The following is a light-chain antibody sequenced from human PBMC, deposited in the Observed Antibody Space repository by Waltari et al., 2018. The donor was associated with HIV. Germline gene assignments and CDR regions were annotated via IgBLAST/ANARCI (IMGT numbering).Light chain of an antibody. CDR3: HQYGRSPQT. J-gene: IGKJ2*01. CDR1: QAINNDY. CDR2: GAS. Sequence: EIVLTQSPMKLSLSPGDRAIVSCRATQAINNDYLAWYRQKPGQAPTILIYGASRMANGVPERFSGGGSGSDFTLTISRLQPEDFAVYFCHQYGRSPQTFGQGTKLEIK. V-gene: IGKV3-20*01.